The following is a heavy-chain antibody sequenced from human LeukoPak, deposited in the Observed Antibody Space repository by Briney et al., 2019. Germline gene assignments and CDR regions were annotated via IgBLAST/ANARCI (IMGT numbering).Heavy chain of an antibody. CDR3: ATRPNPRDGPSDY. Sequence: AGGSLRLSCAASGFTFSNAWMSWVRQAPGKGLEWVGRIKSKTDGGTTDYAAPVKGRFTISRDDSKNTLYLQVNSLKTEDTAVYYCATRPNPRDGPSDYWGQGTLVTVSS. V-gene: IGHV3-15*01. D-gene: IGHD5-24*01. CDR1: GFTFSNAW. J-gene: IGHJ4*02. CDR2: IKSKTDGGTT.